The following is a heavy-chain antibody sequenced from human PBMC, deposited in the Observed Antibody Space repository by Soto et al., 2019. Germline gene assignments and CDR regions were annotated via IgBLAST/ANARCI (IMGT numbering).Heavy chain of an antibody. CDR3: ARESIGDTYPDQ. D-gene: IGHD2-21*02. CDR2: ISAYNGNT. CDR1: GYTFTTYG. V-gene: IGHV1-18*01. J-gene: IGHJ4*02. Sequence: QVQLVQSGAEVKKPGASVKVSCKASGYTFTTYGISWVRQAPGQGLEWMGWISAYNGNTKYAQKFQGRVTMTTDTSTSTVYMELRSLRSDGTAVYFCARESIGDTYPDQWGQGPLVTVSS.